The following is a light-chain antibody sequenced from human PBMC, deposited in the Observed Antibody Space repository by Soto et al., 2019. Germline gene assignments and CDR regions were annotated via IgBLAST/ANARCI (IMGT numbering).Light chain of an antibody. CDR3: SSYAGSNNLGV. Sequence: QSALTQPPSASGSPGQSVTISCTGTSSDVGGYKYVSWYQHHPGKAPKLMIFEVNKRPSGVPDRFSGSKSGNTASLTVSGLQAEDEADYYCSSYAGSNNLGVFGTGTKLTVL. J-gene: IGLJ1*01. V-gene: IGLV2-8*01. CDR1: SSDVGGYKY. CDR2: EVN.